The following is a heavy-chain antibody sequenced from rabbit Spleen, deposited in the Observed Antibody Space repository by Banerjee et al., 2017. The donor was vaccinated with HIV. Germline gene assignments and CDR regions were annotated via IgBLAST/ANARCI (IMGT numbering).Heavy chain of an antibody. CDR1: GFDFSDYG. CDR3: ARDTGSSFSSYGMDL. CDR2: IDPIFGST. J-gene: IGHJ6*01. Sequence: QEQLVESGGGLVQPGGSLKLSCKTSGFDFSDYGVSWVRQAPGKGLEWIGYIDPIFGSTYYASWVNGRFTISKTSSTTVTLQMTSLTAADTATYFCARDTGSSFSSYGMDLWGQGTLVTVS. D-gene: IGHD8-1*01. V-gene: IGHV1S39*01.